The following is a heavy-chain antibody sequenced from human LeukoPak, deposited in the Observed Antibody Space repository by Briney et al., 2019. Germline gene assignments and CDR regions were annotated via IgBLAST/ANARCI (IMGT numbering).Heavy chain of an antibody. CDR1: GFTFSSYA. D-gene: IGHD3-16*01. V-gene: IGHV3-30-3*01. J-gene: IGHJ4*02. CDR2: ISYDGSNK. CDR3: ARERRGGYYFDY. Sequence: PGRSLRLSCAASGFTFSSYAMHWVRQAPGKGLEWVAVISYDGSNKYYADSVKGRFTISRDNSKNTLYLQMNSLRAEDTAVYYCARERRGGYYFDYWGQGTLVTVSS.